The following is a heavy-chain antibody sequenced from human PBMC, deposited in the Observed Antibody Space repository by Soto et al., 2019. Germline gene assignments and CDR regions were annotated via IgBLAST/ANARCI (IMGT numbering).Heavy chain of an antibody. D-gene: IGHD4-17*01. CDR1: GFTLSNYW. V-gene: IGHV3-7*05. J-gene: IGHJ4*02. Sequence: EVQLVESGGGLVQPGGSLRLTCTASGFTLSNYWMNWVRQAPEKGLEWVANIKQDGSEKNYVDSVKGRFTISRDNAKNSLYLQMNSLRVDDTAMYYSMTTVTTFGCWGQGTLVTVSS. CDR2: IKQDGSEK. CDR3: MTTVTTFGC.